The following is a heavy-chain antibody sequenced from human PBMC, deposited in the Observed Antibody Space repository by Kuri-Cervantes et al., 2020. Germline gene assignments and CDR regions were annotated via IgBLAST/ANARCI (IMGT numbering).Heavy chain of an antibody. J-gene: IGHJ4*02. CDR2: IRSKANSYAT. D-gene: IGHD6-13*01. CDR1: GFTFSSYA. CDR3: RYTIAAAGPVFDY. Sequence: GGSLRLSCAASGFTFSSYAMNWVRQASGKGLEWVGRIRSKANSYATAYAASVKGRFTISRDDSKNTAYLQMNSLKTEDTAVYYCRYTIAAAGPVFDYWGQGTLVTVSS. V-gene: IGHV3-73*01.